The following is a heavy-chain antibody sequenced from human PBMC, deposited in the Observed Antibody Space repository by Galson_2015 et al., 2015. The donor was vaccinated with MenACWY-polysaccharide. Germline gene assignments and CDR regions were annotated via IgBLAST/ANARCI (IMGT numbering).Heavy chain of an antibody. CDR3: ARDRGSYDAYDI. J-gene: IGHJ3*02. CDR2: ISGGGAMI. Sequence: SLRLSCAASGFTFSTYEMNWVRQSPEKGLQWIAYISGGGAMIHPPDSVKGRITLSRDNAQGSLYLEMNSLTAEDTGLYYCARDRGSYDAYDIWGQGTVVTVSS. CDR1: GFTFSTYE. D-gene: IGHD5-18*01. V-gene: IGHV3-48*03.